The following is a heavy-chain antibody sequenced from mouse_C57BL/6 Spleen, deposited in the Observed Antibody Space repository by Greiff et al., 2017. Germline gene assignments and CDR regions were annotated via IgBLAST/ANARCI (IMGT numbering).Heavy chain of an antibody. CDR3: ARGGRGHFDY. CDR2: IDPSDSYT. V-gene: IGHV1-69*01. CDR1: GYTFTSYW. Sequence: QVHVKQPGAELVMPGASVKLSCKASGYTFTSYWMHWVKQRPGQGLEWIGEIDPSDSYTNYNQKFKGKSTLTVDKSSSTAYMQLSSLTSEDSAVYYCARGGRGHFDYWGQGTTLTVSS. D-gene: IGHD3-3*01. J-gene: IGHJ2*01.